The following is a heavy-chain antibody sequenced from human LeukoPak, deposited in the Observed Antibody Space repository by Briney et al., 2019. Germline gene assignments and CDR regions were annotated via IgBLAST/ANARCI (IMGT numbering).Heavy chain of an antibody. CDR3: ARGSSSGYYFALHLFDY. CDR1: GGTFISYA. D-gene: IGHD3-22*01. J-gene: IGHJ4*02. V-gene: IGHV1-69*13. CDR2: IIPIFGTA. Sequence: ASVKVSCKASGGTFISYAISWVRQAPGQGLEWMGGIIPIFGTANYAQKFQGRVTITADESTSTAYMELSSLRSEDTAVYYCARGSSSGYYFALHLFDYWGQGTLVTVSS.